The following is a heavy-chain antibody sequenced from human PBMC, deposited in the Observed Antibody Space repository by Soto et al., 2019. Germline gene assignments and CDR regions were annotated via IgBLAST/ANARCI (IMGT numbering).Heavy chain of an antibody. CDR1: GFTFTSSA. V-gene: IGHV1-58*02. D-gene: IGHD3-22*01. Sequence: SVKVSCKASGFTFTSSAMQWVRQARGQRLEWIGWIVVGSGNTNYAQKFQERVTITRDMSTSTAYMELSSLRSEDTAVYYCAADVTMIVGPYGMDVWGQGTTVTVCS. J-gene: IGHJ6*02. CDR2: IVVGSGNT. CDR3: AADVTMIVGPYGMDV.